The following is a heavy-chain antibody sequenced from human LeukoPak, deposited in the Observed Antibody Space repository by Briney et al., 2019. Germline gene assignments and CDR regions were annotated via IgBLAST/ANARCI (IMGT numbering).Heavy chain of an antibody. CDR2: IWYDGSNK. Sequence: GGSLRLSCAASGFTFSSYGMHWVRQAPGKGLEWVAVIWYDGSNKYYADSMKGRFTISRDNSKNTLYLQMNSLRAEDTAVYYCASPYGRDAFDIWGQGTMVTVSS. CDR1: GFTFSSYG. J-gene: IGHJ3*02. D-gene: IGHD2-15*01. V-gene: IGHV3-33*01. CDR3: ASPYGRDAFDI.